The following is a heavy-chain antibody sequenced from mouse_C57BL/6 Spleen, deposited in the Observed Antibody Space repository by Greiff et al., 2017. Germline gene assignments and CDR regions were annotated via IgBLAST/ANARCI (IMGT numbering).Heavy chain of an antibody. CDR2: ISSGGSYT. D-gene: IGHD2-3*01. CDR3: ARHEGDGYDAMDY. V-gene: IGHV5-6*01. CDR1: GFTFSSYG. Sequence: DVHLVESGGDLVKPGGSLKLSCAASGFTFSSYGMSWVRQTPDKRLEWVATISSGGSYTYYPDSVKGRFTISRDNAKNTLYLQMSSLKSEDTAMYYCARHEGDGYDAMDYWGQGTSVTVSS. J-gene: IGHJ4*01.